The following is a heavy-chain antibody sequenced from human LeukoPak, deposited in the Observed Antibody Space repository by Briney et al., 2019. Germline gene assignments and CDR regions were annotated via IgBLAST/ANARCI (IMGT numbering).Heavy chain of an antibody. V-gene: IGHV3-9*01. Sequence: GGSLRLSCAASGFTFDDYAMHWVQQAPGKGLEWVSGISWNSGSIGYADSVKGRFTISRDNAKNSLYLQMNSLRAEDTALYYCAKDYDSSGFDAFDIWGQGTMVTVSS. CDR2: ISWNSGSI. CDR3: AKDYDSSGFDAFDI. CDR1: GFTFDDYA. D-gene: IGHD3-22*01. J-gene: IGHJ3*02.